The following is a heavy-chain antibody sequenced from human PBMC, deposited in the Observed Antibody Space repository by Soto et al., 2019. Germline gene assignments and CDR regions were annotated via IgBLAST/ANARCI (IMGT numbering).Heavy chain of an antibody. CDR2: IYYSGST. J-gene: IGHJ6*02. CDR1: GGSISSGGYY. Sequence: QVQLQESGPGLVKPSQTLSLTCTVSGGSISSGGYYWSWIRQHPGKGLEWIGYIYYSGSTYYNPSLKSRVTRSVDTSKNQSSLKLSSVTAADTAVYYCARASLYYDFWSGYPPGDYYYYGMDVWGQGTTVTVSS. V-gene: IGHV4-31*03. D-gene: IGHD3-3*01. CDR3: ARASLYYDFWSGYPPGDYYYYGMDV.